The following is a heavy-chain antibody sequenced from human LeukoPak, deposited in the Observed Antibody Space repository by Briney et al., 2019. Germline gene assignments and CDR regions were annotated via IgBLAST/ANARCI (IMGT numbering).Heavy chain of an antibody. J-gene: IGHJ4*02. CDR2: INHSGST. D-gene: IGHD3-9*01. V-gene: IGHV4-34*01. CDR1: GGSFSAYY. Sequence: PSETLSLTCAVYGGSFSAYYWSWIRQPPGKGLEWIGKINHSGSTNYNPSLKSRVTISVDTSKNQFSLKLSSVTAADTAVYYCARTDYDILTGHPRGLLDYWGQGTLVTVSS. CDR3: ARTDYDILTGHPRGLLDY.